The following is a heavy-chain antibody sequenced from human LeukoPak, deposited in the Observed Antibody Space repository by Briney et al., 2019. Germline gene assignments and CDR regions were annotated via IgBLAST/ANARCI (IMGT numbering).Heavy chain of an antibody. CDR2: ISFDGNTK. J-gene: IGHJ4*02. D-gene: IGHD3-22*01. Sequence: GGSLRLSCAASGFAFSTYAMHWVRQAPGKGLEWLAVISFDGNTKYYADSVKGRFTISRDNSKNTLYLQMNSLRAEDTAVYYCAKAIKYSYYDSSGYYYVGSDYWGQGTLVTVSS. CDR1: GFAFSTYA. V-gene: IGHV3-30-3*01. CDR3: AKAIKYSYYDSSGYYYVGSDY.